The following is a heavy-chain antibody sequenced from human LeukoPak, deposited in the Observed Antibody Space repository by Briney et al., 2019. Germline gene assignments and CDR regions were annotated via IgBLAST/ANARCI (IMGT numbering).Heavy chain of an antibody. Sequence: GGSLRLSCAASGFTFNTYAMSWVCQAPGKGLEWVSAISGSGDSTFYADSVKGRFTISRDNSKNTLYLQIHSLRAEDTAVYYCAKGKGSSSSSIGWWGQGTLVTVSS. J-gene: IGHJ4*02. D-gene: IGHD6-19*01. CDR3: AKGKGSSSSSIGW. CDR1: GFTFNTYA. V-gene: IGHV3-23*01. CDR2: ISGSGDST.